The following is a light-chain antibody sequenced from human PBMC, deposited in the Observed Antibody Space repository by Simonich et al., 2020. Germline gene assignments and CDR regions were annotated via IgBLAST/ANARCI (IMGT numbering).Light chain of an antibody. V-gene: IGKV4-1*01. CDR1: QSVLYSSNNKNY. Sequence: DIVMTQSPDSLAVSLGERATNNCKSSQSVLYSSNNKNYLAWYQQKPGQPPKLLLYWASTRESGFPDRFSGSGSGTDFTLTISSLQAEDVAVYYCQQYYSTPYTFGQGTKLEIK. CDR2: WAS. J-gene: IGKJ2*01. CDR3: QQYYSTPYT.